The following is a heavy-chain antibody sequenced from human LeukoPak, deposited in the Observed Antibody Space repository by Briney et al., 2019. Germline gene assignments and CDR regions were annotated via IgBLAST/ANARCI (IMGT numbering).Heavy chain of an antibody. CDR1: GGSFSGYY. D-gene: IGHD3-22*01. J-gene: IGHJ4*02. Sequence: SETLSLTCAVYGGSFSGYYWNWIRQPPGKGLEWIGEINHSGSTNYNPSLKSRVTISVETSKNQFSLKLRSVTAADTAVYYCARVTGYMIEDYFDYWGQGTLVTVSS. CDR3: ARVTGYMIEDYFDY. V-gene: IGHV4-34*01. CDR2: INHSGST.